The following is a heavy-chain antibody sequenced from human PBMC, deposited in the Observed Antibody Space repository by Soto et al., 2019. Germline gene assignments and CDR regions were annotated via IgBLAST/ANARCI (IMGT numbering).Heavy chain of an antibody. CDR2: MNPNSGNT. D-gene: IGHD3-3*02. CDR1: GYTFTSYD. CDR3: SRGILMTSVLGYYYYYMDV. Sequence: QGQLVQSGAEVKKPGASVKVSCKASGYTFTSYDINWVRQATGQGLEWMGWMNPNSGNTGYAQKFKGRVTMTRNTSISTAYMELSSLRSEETAVYYFSRGILMTSVLGYYYYYMDVWGKGTTVTVSS. V-gene: IGHV1-8*01. J-gene: IGHJ6*03.